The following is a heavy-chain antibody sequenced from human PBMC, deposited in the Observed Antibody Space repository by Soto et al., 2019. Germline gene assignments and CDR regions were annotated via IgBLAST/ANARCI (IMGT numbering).Heavy chain of an antibody. D-gene: IGHD6-19*01. Sequence: PGESLKISCKGSGYSFTSYWISWVRQMPGKGLEWMGRIDPSDSYTNYSPSFQGHVTISADKSISTAYLQWSSLKDSDTAMYYCARLPPYSSGWYVDYYYYGMDVWGQGTTVTVYS. CDR1: GYSFTSYW. V-gene: IGHV5-10-1*01. CDR3: ARLPPYSSGWYVDYYYYGMDV. J-gene: IGHJ6*02. CDR2: IDPSDSYT.